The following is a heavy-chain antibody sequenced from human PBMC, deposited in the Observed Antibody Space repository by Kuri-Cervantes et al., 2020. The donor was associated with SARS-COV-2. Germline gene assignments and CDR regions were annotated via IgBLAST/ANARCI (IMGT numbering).Heavy chain of an antibody. Sequence: ESLKISCTVSPGSITTSSFYWGWIRQPPGEGLQWIGTIFYGGSTYFNPSLKNRVTISVDTSKNQFSLKLSSVTAADTAVYYCARTDISDRWRGGYYGMDVWGQGTTVTVSS. CDR2: IFYGGST. J-gene: IGHJ6*02. D-gene: IGHD2-15*01. CDR3: ARTDISDRWRGGYYGMDV. V-gene: IGHV4-39*01. CDR1: PGSITTSSFY.